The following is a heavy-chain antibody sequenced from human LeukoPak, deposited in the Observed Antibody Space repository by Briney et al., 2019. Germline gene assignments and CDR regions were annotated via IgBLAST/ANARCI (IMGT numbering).Heavy chain of an antibody. CDR1: GGTFSSYA. Sequence: ASVKVSCKASGGTFSSYAISWVRQAPGQGLEWMGWISAYNGNTNYAQKLQGRVTMTTDTSTSTAYMELRSLRSDDTAVYYCARDHTSGVWGSYLDPLDYWGQGTLVTVSS. D-gene: IGHD3-16*01. J-gene: IGHJ4*02. CDR2: ISAYNGNT. V-gene: IGHV1-18*01. CDR3: ARDHTSGVWGSYLDPLDY.